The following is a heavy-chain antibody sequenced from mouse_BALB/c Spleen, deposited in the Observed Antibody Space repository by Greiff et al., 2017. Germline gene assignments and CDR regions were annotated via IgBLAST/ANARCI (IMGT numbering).Heavy chain of an antibody. CDR3: ARRGEGYYFDY. V-gene: IGHV5-17*02. CDR1: GFTFSSFG. CDR2: ISSGSSTI. Sequence: EVKVEESGGGLVQPGGSRKLSCAASGFTFSSFGMHWVRQAPEKGLEWVAYISSGSSTIYYADTVKGRFTISRDNPKNTLFLQMTSLRSEDTAMYYCARRGEGYYFDYWGQGTTLTVSS. J-gene: IGHJ2*01.